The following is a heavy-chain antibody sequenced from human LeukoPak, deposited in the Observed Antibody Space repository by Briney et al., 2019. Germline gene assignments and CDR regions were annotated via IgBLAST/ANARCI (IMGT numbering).Heavy chain of an antibody. V-gene: IGHV4-59*12. CDR1: GGSITAYY. Sequence: PSETLSLTCSVSGGSITAYYWNWIRQSPGKGLEWLGSISYSGSTNYNPALKSRVTISIDTSKNRFSLKVSSVIAADTAMYYCARGGSRSYTSSTLDYWGQGTLVTVSS. CDR2: ISYSGST. J-gene: IGHJ4*02. D-gene: IGHD6-6*01. CDR3: ARGGSRSYTSSTLDY.